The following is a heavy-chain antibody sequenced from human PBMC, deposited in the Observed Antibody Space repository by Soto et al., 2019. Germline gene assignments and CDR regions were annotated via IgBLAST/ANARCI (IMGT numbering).Heavy chain of an antibody. CDR1: GGSLTGYY. CDR3: ARGQEGIVATH. J-gene: IGHJ4*02. Sequence: QVQLQQWGAGLLKPSETLSLTCTVNGGSLTGYYWSWIRQPPGKGLEWIGEVKDGGSTNYSPSLRGRFSISADTSKNHFSLRLNSGTAADTAVYFCARGQEGIVATHWDQGALVTVSS. V-gene: IGHV4-34*01. D-gene: IGHD5-12*01. CDR2: VKDGGST.